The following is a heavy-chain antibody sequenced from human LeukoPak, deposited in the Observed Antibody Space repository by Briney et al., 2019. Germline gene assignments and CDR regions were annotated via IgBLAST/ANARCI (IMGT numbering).Heavy chain of an antibody. D-gene: IGHD5-24*01. CDR2: INHSGST. CDR3: ARGWEHGYKDY. Sequence: SETLSLTCTVSGGSISSGGYYWSWIRQPPGKGLEWIGEINHSGSTNYNPSLKSRVTISVDTSKNQFSLKLSSVTAADTAVYYCARGWEHGYKDYWGQGTLVTVSS. J-gene: IGHJ4*02. CDR1: GGSISSGGYY. V-gene: IGHV4-39*07.